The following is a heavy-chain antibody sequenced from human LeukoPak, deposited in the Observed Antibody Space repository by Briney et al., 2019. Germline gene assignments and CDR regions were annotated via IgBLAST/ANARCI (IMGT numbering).Heavy chain of an antibody. CDR2: ISTYNGNT. V-gene: IGHV1-18*01. Sequence: ASVKVSCKASGYTFITYGITWVRQAPGQGLEWMGWISTYNGNTNYAQKLQGRVTMTTDTSTSTAYMELRSLGSDDTAMYYCARDRMDTGTYFDYWGQGTLVTVSS. D-gene: IGHD5-18*01. CDR3: ARDRMDTGTYFDY. J-gene: IGHJ4*02. CDR1: GYTFITYG.